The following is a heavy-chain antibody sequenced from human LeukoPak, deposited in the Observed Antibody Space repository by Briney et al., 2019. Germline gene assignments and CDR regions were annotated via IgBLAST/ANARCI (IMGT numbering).Heavy chain of an antibody. Sequence: GGSLRLSCAASGFTFSSYWMHWVRQGTGKGPVWVSRISSDGSSTTYADSVKGRFTISRDNAKNTLYLQVNSLRAEDTAVYYCARGAAVALNWFDPWGQGTLVTVSS. CDR3: ARGAAVALNWFDP. J-gene: IGHJ5*02. D-gene: IGHD6-19*01. CDR2: ISSDGSST. V-gene: IGHV3-74*01. CDR1: GFTFSSYW.